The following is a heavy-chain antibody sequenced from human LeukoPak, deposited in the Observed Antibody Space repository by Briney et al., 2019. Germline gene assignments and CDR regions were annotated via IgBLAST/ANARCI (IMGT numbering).Heavy chain of an antibody. CDR3: ARSRTTVTKDALDY. D-gene: IGHD4-17*01. CDR2: ISSTSTYI. CDR1: GFTFSSYS. V-gene: IGHV3-21*01. Sequence: GGSLRPSCAASGFTFSSYSMNWARQAPGKGLEWVSSISSTSTYIYYAESVKGRFTISRDNAKNSLYLQMNSLRAEDTAVYYCARSRTTVTKDALDYWGQGTLVTVSS. J-gene: IGHJ4*02.